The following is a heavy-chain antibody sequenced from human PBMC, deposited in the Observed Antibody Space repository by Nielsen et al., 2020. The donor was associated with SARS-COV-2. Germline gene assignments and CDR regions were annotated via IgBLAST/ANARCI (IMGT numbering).Heavy chain of an antibody. V-gene: IGHV4-4*07. J-gene: IGHJ5*02. CDR1: GGSISSYY. D-gene: IGHD3-3*01. Sequence: SETLSLTCTVSGGSISSYYWSWIRQPAGKGLEWIGRIYTSGSTNYNPSLKSRVTISVDTSKNQFSLKLSSVTAADTAVYYCARHHYVTFFGVVIIGWFDPWGQGTLVTVSS. CDR2: IYTSGST. CDR3: ARHHYVTFFGVVIIGWFDP.